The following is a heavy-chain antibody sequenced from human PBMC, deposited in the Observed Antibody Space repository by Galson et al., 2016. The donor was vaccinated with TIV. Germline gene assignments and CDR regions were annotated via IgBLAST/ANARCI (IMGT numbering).Heavy chain of an antibody. CDR1: GFAFTRHW. D-gene: IGHD3-22*01. J-gene: IGHJ3*02. CDR2: IYPGDSET. Sequence: QSGAEVKKPGESLKISCKGSGFAFTRHWIGWVRQMPGKGLEWMRIIYPGDSETRYSPTFQGQVTISADKSISTAYLQWTSLKASDTARYYFARSRIESSGYRPGAFDIWGQGTMVAMSS. V-gene: IGHV5-51*03. CDR3: ARSRIESSGYRPGAFDI.